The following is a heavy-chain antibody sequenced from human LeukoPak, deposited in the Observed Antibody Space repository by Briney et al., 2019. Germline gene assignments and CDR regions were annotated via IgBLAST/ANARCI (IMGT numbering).Heavy chain of an antibody. D-gene: IGHD6-19*01. CDR2: ISAYNGNT. CDR3: ARDHIKGIAEAGTWNY. Sequence: GASVKVSCKASGYTFTSYGISWVRQAPGQGLEWMGWISAYNGNTNYAQKLQGRVTMTTDTSTSTAYMELRSLRSDDTAVYYCARDHIKGIAEAGTWNYWGQGTLVTVSS. CDR1: GYTFTSYG. V-gene: IGHV1-18*01. J-gene: IGHJ4*02.